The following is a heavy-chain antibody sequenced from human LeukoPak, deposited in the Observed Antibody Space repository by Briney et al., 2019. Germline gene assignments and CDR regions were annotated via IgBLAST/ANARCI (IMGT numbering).Heavy chain of an antibody. CDR1: GFIFSDYS. CDR2: IGLASGFT. V-gene: IGHV3-21*05. D-gene: IGHD1-20*01. CDR3: GRDHNWAFDS. J-gene: IGHJ4*02. Sequence: SGGSLRLSCAASGFIFSDYSMNWVRQAPGRGLEWISYIGLASGFTSYADSVKGRFTTSSDTARNSLFLQMNSLRAQDTAVYYCGRDHNWAFDSWAREPWSSSPQ.